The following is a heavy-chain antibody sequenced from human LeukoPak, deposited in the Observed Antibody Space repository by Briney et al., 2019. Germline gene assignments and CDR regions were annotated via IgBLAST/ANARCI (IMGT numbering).Heavy chain of an antibody. J-gene: IGHJ4*02. D-gene: IGHD2-2*01. Sequence: GGSLRLSCAASGFTFSSYWMSWVRQPPGKGLEWVANIKQDGSEKYYVDSVRGRFTISRDNAKNSLYLQMNSLRAEDTAVYFCARANQRHCDITSCYLKFDYWGQGTLLTVSS. CDR1: GFTFSSYW. V-gene: IGHV3-7*01. CDR2: IKQDGSEK. CDR3: ARANQRHCDITSCYLKFDY.